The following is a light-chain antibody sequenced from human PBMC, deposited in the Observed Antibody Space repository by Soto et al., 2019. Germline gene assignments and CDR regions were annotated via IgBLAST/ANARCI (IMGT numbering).Light chain of an antibody. CDR3: SSYTSSYTLV. V-gene: IGLV2-14*01. J-gene: IGLJ1*01. Sequence: QSVLTQPASVSGSPGQSVTISCSGTSSDVGGYDSVSWYQQHPGKAPKVMIYEVSNRPSGVSNRFPGSKYGNTASLTISGLQAEDEADYYCSSYTSSYTLVFGAGTKVTVL. CDR1: SSDVGGYDS. CDR2: EVS.